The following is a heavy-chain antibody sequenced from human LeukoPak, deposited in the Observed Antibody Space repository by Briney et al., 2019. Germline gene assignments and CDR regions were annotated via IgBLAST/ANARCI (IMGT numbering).Heavy chain of an antibody. CDR2: IHYSGST. V-gene: IGHV4-59*01. Sequence: PSETLSFTCTVSGASITSYYWTWIRQPPGKGLEWIAYIHYSGSTNCNPSLKSRVTISVDMSKNQFSLKLTSVTAADTAIYYCARPARYCSGGSCWDSWGQGTLVTVSS. J-gene: IGHJ4*02. CDR3: ARPARYCSGGSCWDS. CDR1: GASITSYY. D-gene: IGHD2-15*01.